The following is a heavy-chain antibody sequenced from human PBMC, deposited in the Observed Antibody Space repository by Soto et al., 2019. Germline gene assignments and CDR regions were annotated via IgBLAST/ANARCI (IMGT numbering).Heavy chain of an antibody. J-gene: IGHJ3*02. D-gene: IGHD3-22*01. CDR2: IIPIFGTA. CDR3: ARDLTYDSSGYYYGDDAFDI. Sequence: QVQLVQSGAEVKKPGSSVNVSCKASGGTFSSYAISWVRQAPGQGLEWMGGIIPIFGTANYAQKFQGRVTITADESTSTAYMELSSLRSEDTAVYYCARDLTYDSSGYYYGDDAFDIWGQGTMVTVSS. CDR1: GGTFSSYA. V-gene: IGHV1-69*01.